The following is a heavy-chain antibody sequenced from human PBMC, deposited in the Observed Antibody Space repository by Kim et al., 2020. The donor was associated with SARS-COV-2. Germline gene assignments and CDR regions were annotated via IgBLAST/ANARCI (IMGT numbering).Heavy chain of an antibody. CDR1: GFTFTSSA. CDR2: IVVGSGNT. J-gene: IGHJ6*02. V-gene: IGHV1-58*01. Sequence: SVKVSCKASGFTFTSSAVQWVLQARGQRLEWIGWIVVGSGNTNYAQKFQERVTITRDMSTSTAYMELSSLRSEDTAVYYYAAPLRYFDDYDMDVWGQGTTVTVSS. CDR3: AAPLRYFDDYDMDV. D-gene: IGHD3-9*01.